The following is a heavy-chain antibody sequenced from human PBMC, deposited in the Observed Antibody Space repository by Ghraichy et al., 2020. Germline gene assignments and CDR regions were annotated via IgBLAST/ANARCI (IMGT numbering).Heavy chain of an antibody. CDR2: INHSGST. V-gene: IGHV4-34*01. D-gene: IGHD3-10*01. CDR1: GGSFSGYY. CDR3: ARARIPYYYGSGSFGY. Sequence: SETLSLTCAVYGGSFSGYYWSWIRQPPGKGLEWIGEINHSGSTNYNPSLKSRVTISVDTSKNQFSLKLSSVTAADTAVYYCARARIPYYYGSGSFGYWGQGTLVTVSS. J-gene: IGHJ4*02.